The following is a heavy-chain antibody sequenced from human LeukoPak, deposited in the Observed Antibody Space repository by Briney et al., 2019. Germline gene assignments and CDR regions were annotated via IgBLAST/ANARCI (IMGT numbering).Heavy chain of an antibody. CDR1: GFTFSSYS. Sequence: GGSLRLSCAASGFTFSSYSRNWVRQAPGKGLEWVSSISCSTSDIYYADSVKGRFTISRDNAKNSLYLQMNSLRAEDTAVYYCARSTAYCSSTGCPFHYWGQGTLVTVSS. J-gene: IGHJ4*02. D-gene: IGHD2-2*01. CDR3: ARSTAYCSSTGCPFHY. V-gene: IGHV3-21*01. CDR2: ISCSTSDI.